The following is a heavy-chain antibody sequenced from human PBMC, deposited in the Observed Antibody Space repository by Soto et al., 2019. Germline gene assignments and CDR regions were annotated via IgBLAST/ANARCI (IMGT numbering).Heavy chain of an antibody. CDR1: GFTVSSYL. CDR2: INSDGSST. Sequence: VQLVASGGGLVQPGGSLRLSCAASGFTVSSYLMHWVRQAPGKGLVWVSRINSDGSSTSFADSVKGRFTISRDNAKSTLYLQMNSLRAEDTAVYYCARVNYGDYGGVYDYWGQGTLVTVSS. CDR3: ARVNYGDYGGVYDY. J-gene: IGHJ4*02. V-gene: IGHV3-74*01. D-gene: IGHD4-17*01.